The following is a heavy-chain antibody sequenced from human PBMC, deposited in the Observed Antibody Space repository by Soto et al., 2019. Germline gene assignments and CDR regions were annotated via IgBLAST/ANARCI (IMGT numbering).Heavy chain of an antibody. D-gene: IGHD3-22*01. CDR3: TRAYYYDSSGYYYFDY. Sequence: EVQLVESGGGLVQPGGSLKLSCAASGFTFSGSAMHWVRQASGKGLEWVGRIRSKANSYATAYAASVKGRFTISRDDSKNTAYLQMNSLKTEDTAVYYCTRAYYYDSSGYYYFDYWVQGTLVTVSS. CDR2: IRSKANSYAT. V-gene: IGHV3-73*02. CDR1: GFTFSGSA. J-gene: IGHJ4*02.